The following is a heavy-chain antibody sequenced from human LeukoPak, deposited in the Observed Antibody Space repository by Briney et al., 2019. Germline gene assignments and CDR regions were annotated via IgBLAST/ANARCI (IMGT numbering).Heavy chain of an antibody. D-gene: IGHD3-22*01. V-gene: IGHV3-21*01. J-gene: IGHJ4*02. CDR2: ISSSSSYI. CDR3: ARDYYDSSGYSSPIDY. CDR1: GFTFSSYS. Sequence: PGGSLRLSCAASGFTFSSYSMNWVRQAPGKGLEGVSSISSSSSYIYYADSVKGRFTISRDNAKNSLYLQMNSLRAEDSAVYYCARDYYDSSGYSSPIDYWGQGTLVTVSS.